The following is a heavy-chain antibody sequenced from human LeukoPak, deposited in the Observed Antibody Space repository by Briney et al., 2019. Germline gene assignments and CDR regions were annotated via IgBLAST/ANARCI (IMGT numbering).Heavy chain of an antibody. Sequence: PGGSLRLSCAASGFTFSSYSMNWVRQAPGRGLEWVSYISSSSSTIYYADSVKGRFTISRDNAKNSLYLQMNSLRAEDTVVYYCASSGFYYFDYWGQGTLVTVSS. D-gene: IGHD6-19*01. CDR1: GFTFSSYS. V-gene: IGHV3-48*04. CDR2: ISSSSSTI. CDR3: ASSGFYYFDY. J-gene: IGHJ4*02.